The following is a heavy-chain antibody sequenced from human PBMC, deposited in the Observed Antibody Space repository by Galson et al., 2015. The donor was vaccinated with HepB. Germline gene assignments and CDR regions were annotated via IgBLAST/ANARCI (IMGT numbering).Heavy chain of an antibody. D-gene: IGHD2-15*01. CDR3: ARGHCSGGSCFRGGYYYYYGMDV. CDR2: INSDGSST. J-gene: IGHJ6*02. V-gene: IGHV3-74*01. Sequence: SLRLSCAASGFTFSSYWMHWVRQAPGKGLVWVSRINSDGSSTSYADSVKGRFTISRDNAKNTLYLQMNSLRAEDTAVYYCARGHCSGGSCFRGGYYYYYGMDVWGQGTRSPSP. CDR1: GFTFSSYW.